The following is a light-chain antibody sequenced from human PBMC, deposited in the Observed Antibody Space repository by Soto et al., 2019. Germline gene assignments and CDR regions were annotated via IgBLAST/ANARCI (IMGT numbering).Light chain of an antibody. J-gene: IGLJ1*01. CDR3: CSYAGSYTFV. V-gene: IGLV2-11*01. Sequence: QSVLTQPRSVSGSPGQSVTISCTGASSDVGRYNYVSWYQQNPGKAPKLMIYDVSERPSGVPDRFSGSKSGNTASLTISGLQAEDEADYYCCSYAGSYTFVFGTGTKVTVL. CDR2: DVS. CDR1: SSDVGRYNY.